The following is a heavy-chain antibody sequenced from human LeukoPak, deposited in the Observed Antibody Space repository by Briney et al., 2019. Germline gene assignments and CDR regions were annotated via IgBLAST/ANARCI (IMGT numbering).Heavy chain of an antibody. CDR1: GGSISSYY. V-gene: IGHV4-4*07. CDR3: ARETEVPGGRSWDF. Sequence: SETLSLTCAVSGGSISSYYWTWIRQPAGKGLEWIGRIHPSGTTNHNPSLKSRVIMSLDMSNNQFSLKVRSVTAADTAVYYCARETEVPGGRSWDFWGQGTLVTVSS. CDR2: IHPSGTT. D-gene: IGHD6-19*01. J-gene: IGHJ4*02.